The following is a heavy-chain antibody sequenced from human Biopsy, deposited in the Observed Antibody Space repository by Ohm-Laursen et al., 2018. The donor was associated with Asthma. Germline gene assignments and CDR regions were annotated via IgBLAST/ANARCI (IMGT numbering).Heavy chain of an antibody. D-gene: IGHD3-3*01. Sequence: SLRLSCAASGFTFSSYGMHWVRQAPGKGLEWVAVISYDGSNKYYADSVKGRFTISRDNSKNTLYLQMNSLRAEDTAVYHCASQSSGPDFWSGYYYFDYWGQGTVVTVSS. J-gene: IGHJ4*02. CDR1: GFTFSSYG. V-gene: IGHV3-30*03. CDR3: ASQSSGPDFWSGYYYFDY. CDR2: ISYDGSNK.